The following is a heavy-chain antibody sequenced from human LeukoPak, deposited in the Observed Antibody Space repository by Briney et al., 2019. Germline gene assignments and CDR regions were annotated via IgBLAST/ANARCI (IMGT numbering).Heavy chain of an antibody. CDR2: IYNGGNT. V-gene: IGHV4-4*09. D-gene: IGHD1-26*01. CDR1: GVSINTYY. Sequence: SETLSLTCTVSGVSINTYYASWIRQAPGKGLEFIGFIYNGGNTNYNPSLKSRATISVDTSNNQFSLRLTSVTAADTAMHYCAAGPWELDFWGQGTLVTVSS. CDR3: AAGPWELDF. J-gene: IGHJ4*02.